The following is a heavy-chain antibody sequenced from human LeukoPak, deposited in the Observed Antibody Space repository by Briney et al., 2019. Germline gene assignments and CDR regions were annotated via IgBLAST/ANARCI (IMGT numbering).Heavy chain of an antibody. CDR3: TRDATYYLRYGYFDY. J-gene: IGHJ4*02. D-gene: IGHD2/OR15-2a*01. V-gene: IGHV3-7*01. CDR2: IKQDGSEK. CDR1: GFTFSRYW. Sequence: GGSLRLSCAASGFTFSRYWMSWVRQAPGKGLEWVANIKQDGSEKYYVDSVKGRFTISRDNAKNSVYLQMNSLRAEDTAVYYCTRDATYYLRYGYFDYWGQGTLVTVSS.